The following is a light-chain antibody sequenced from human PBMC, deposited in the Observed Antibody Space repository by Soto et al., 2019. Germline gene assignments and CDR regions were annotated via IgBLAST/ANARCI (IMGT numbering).Light chain of an antibody. CDR2: GAS. J-gene: IGKJ1*01. CDR3: QQHGTSPPSWT. V-gene: IGKV3-20*01. Sequence: ETVLTQSPGTLSLSPGERATLFCRASQSVSNNYLAWYQQKPGQAPRLLIYGASSRATGIPDRFSGSGSATDFSLTISRMEPEDSAVYYCQQHGTSPPSWTFGQGTKVEIK. CDR1: QSVSNNY.